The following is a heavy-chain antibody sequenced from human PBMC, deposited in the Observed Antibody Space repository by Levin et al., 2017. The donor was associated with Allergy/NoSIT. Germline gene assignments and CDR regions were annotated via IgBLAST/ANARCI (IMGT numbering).Heavy chain of an antibody. CDR2: IIPIFGTA. J-gene: IGHJ6*03. CDR1: GGTFSSYA. V-gene: IGHV1-69*06. Sequence: KISCKASGGTFSSYAISWVRQAPGQGLEWMGGIIPIFGTANYAQKFQGRVTITADKSTSTAYMELSSLRSEDTAVYYCARGDYYDFWRGDYYYYYMDVWGKGTTVTVSS. CDR3: ARGDYYDFWRGDYYYYYMDV. D-gene: IGHD3-3*01.